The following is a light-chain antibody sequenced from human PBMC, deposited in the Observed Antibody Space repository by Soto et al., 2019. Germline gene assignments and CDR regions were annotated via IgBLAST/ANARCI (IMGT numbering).Light chain of an antibody. CDR3: MQGTHWPRT. CDR1: QSLVYTNGNTY. V-gene: IGKV2-30*01. Sequence: DVVMTQSPLSLPVTLGQPASISCRSSQSLVYTNGNTYLNWFQQRPGQSQRRLIYKVSNRDSGVPDRVSGSGSGTDFTLKISRVEAEDVGVYYCMQGTHWPRTFGQGTRVEIK. J-gene: IGKJ1*01. CDR2: KVS.